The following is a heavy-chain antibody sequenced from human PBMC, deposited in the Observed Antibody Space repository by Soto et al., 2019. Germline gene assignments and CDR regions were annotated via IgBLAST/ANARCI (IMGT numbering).Heavy chain of an antibody. CDR1: GGTFSSYA. CDR3: ARYYGSGTQSPHYYYYGMDV. CDR2: IIPIFGTA. J-gene: IGHJ6*02. D-gene: IGHD3-10*01. Sequence: QVQLVQSGAEVKKPGSSVKVSCKASGGTFSSYAISWVRQASGQGLEWMGGIIPIFGTANYAQKFQGRVTITADESTSTAYMELSSLRSEDTAVYYCARYYGSGTQSPHYYYYGMDVWGQGTTVTVSS. V-gene: IGHV1-69*01.